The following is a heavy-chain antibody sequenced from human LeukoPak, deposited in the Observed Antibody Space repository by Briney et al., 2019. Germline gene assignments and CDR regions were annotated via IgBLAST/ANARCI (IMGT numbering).Heavy chain of an antibody. J-gene: IGHJ4*02. V-gene: IGHV1-2*02. D-gene: IGHD6-19*01. CDR2: INPNSGGT. CDR1: GYTFTGYY. CDR3: ARDTHSSGWLDY. Sequence: ASVKVSCKASGYTFTGYYMHWVRQAPGQGLEWMGWINPNSGGTNYAQKFQGRVTMTRDMSTSTVYMELSSLRSEDTAVYYCARDTHSSGWLDYWGQGTLVTVSS.